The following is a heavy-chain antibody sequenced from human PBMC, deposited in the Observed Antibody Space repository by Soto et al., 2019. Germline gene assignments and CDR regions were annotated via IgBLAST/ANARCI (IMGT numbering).Heavy chain of an antibody. CDR2: ISYDGSNK. D-gene: IGHD3-22*01. CDR1: GFTFSSYA. CDR3: ARDPNTYYYDSSGYYYDYYGIDV. J-gene: IGHJ6*02. Sequence: GGSLRLSCAASGFTFSSYAMHWVRQAPGKGLEWVAVISYDGSNKYYADSVKGRFTISRDNSKNTLYLQMNSLRAEDTAVYYCARDPNTYYYDSSGYYYDYYGIDVWGQGTTVTVSS. V-gene: IGHV3-30*04.